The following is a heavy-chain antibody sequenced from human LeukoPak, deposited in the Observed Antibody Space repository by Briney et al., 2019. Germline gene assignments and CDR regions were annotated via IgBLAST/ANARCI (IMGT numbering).Heavy chain of an antibody. CDR2: ISYDGSNK. V-gene: IGHV3-30*18. Sequence: PGGSLRLSCAASGFTFSVYAMSWVRQAPGKGLEWVAVISYDGSNKYYADSVKGRFTISRDNSKNTLYLQMNSLRAEDTAVYYCAKGPAFGAVPAAMGGYYYYGMDVWGQGTTVTVSS. CDR3: AKGPAFGAVPAAMGGYYYYGMDV. CDR1: GFTFSVYA. D-gene: IGHD2-2*01. J-gene: IGHJ6*02.